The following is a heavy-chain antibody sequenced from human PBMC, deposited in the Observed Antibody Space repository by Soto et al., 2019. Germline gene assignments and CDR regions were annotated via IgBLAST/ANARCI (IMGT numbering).Heavy chain of an antibody. J-gene: IGHJ4*02. CDR3: TTDTNPQWELPSQSDY. CDR2: IKSKTDGGTT. V-gene: IGHV3-15*01. Sequence: PGGSLRLSCAASGFTFSNAWMSWVRQAPGKGLEWVGRIKSKTDGGTTDYAAPVKGRFTISRDDSKNTLYLQMNSLKTEDTAVYYCTTDTNPQWELPSQSDYWGQGTLVTVSS. D-gene: IGHD1-26*01. CDR1: GFTFSNAW.